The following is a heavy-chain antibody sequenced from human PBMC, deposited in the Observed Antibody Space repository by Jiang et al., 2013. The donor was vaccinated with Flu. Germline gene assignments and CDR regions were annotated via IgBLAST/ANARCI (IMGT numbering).Heavy chain of an antibody. V-gene: IGHV6-1*01. J-gene: IGHJ6*02. Sequence: QTLSLTCAISGDSVSSNSAAWNWIRQSPSRGLEWLGRTYYRSKWYNDYAVSVKSRITINPDTSKNQLSLQLNSVTPEDTAVYYCARSMVRGTNYYYYGMDVWGQGTTVTV. CDR3: ARSMVRGTNYYYYGMDV. CDR1: GDSVSSNSAA. D-gene: IGHD3-10*01. CDR2: TYYRSKWYN.